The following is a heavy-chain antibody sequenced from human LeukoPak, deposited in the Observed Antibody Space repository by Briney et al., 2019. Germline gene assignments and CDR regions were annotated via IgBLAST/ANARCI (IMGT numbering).Heavy chain of an antibody. CDR3: ARRLVYYYDSSGYYCTYYFDY. Sequence: PGESLKISCKGSGYSFTSYWIGWVRQMPGKGLEWMGIIYPGDSDTRYSPSFQGQVTISADKSISTAYLQWSSLKASDTAMYYCARRLVYYYDSSGYYCTYYFDYWGQGTLVTVSS. CDR1: GYSFTSYW. D-gene: IGHD3-22*01. CDR2: IYPGDSDT. V-gene: IGHV5-51*01. J-gene: IGHJ4*02.